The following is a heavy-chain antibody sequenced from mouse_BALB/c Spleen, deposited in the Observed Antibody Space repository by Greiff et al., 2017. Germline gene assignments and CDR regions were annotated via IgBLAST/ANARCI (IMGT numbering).Heavy chain of an antibody. CDR1: GFTFSSFG. D-gene: IGHD1-2*01. CDR2: ISSGSSTI. J-gene: IGHJ4*01. Sequence: EVKVVESGGGLVQPGGSRKLSCAASGFTFSSFGMHWVRQAPEKGLEWVAYISSGSSTIYYADTVKGRFTISRDNPKNTLFLQMTSLRSEDTAMYYCARSNHSLYAMDYWGQGTSVTVSS. CDR3: ARSNHSLYAMDY. V-gene: IGHV5-17*02.